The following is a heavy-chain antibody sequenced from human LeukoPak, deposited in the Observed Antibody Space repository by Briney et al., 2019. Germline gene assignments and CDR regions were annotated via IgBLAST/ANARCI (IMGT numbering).Heavy chain of an antibody. Sequence: SETLSLTCTVSGGSISSYYWSWIRQPPGKGLEWIGYIYYSGSTNYNPSLKSRVTISVDTSKNQFSLKLSSVTAADTAVYYCARSPYSSGWYYFDYWGQGTLVTVSS. CDR1: GGSISSYY. CDR2: IYYSGST. D-gene: IGHD6-19*01. J-gene: IGHJ4*02. CDR3: ARSPYSSGWYYFDY. V-gene: IGHV4-59*08.